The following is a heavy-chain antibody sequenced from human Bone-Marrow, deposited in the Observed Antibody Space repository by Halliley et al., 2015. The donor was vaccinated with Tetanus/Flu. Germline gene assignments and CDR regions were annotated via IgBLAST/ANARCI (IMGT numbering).Heavy chain of an antibody. D-gene: IGHD2-21*02. CDR3: ARRESVTGAPFDY. V-gene: IGHV5-51*01. CDR2: IPPGNSDT. Sequence: WMNLIPPGNSDTRPNPSFQGQVTTSADKSIPPAYLQWSSLKASDTAMYFCARRESVTGAPFDYWGQGTLVTVSS. J-gene: IGHJ4*02.